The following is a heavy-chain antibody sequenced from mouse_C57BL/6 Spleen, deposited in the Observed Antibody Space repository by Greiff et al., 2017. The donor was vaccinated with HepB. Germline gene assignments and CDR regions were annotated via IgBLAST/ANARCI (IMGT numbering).Heavy chain of an antibody. J-gene: IGHJ1*03. V-gene: IGHV1-59*01. CDR2: IDPSDSYT. CDR3: ARSGYSGRGYFDV. D-gene: IGHD1-1*01. Sequence: QVQLQQPGAELVRPGTSVKLSCKASGYTFTSYWMHWVKQRPGQGLEWIGVIDPSDSYTNYNQKFKGKATLTVDTSSSTAYMQLSSLTSEDSAVYCCARSGYSGRGYFDVWGTGTTVTVSS. CDR1: GYTFTSYW.